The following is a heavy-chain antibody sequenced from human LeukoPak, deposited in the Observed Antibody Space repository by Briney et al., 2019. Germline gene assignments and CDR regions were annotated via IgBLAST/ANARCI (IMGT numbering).Heavy chain of an antibody. CDR1: GGTFSSYA. CDR3: ARSPAAGTGELAFDI. CDR2: IIPIFGTA. Sequence: SVKVSCKASGGTFSSYAISWVRQAPGQGLEWMGGIIPIFGTANYAQKFQGRVTITADESTSTAYMELSSLRSDDTAVYYCARSPAAGTGELAFDIWGQGTMVTVSS. D-gene: IGHD6-13*01. V-gene: IGHV1-69*01. J-gene: IGHJ3*02.